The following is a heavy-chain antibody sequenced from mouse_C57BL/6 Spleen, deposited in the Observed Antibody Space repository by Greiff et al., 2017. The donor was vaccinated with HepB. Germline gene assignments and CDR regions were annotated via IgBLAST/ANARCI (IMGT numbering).Heavy chain of an antibody. D-gene: IGHD1-1*01. CDR3: ARTYYYGSSYWYFDV. Sequence: VQLQQPGAELVKPGASVKMSCKASGYTFTSYWITWVKQRPGQGLEWIGDIYPGSGSTKYNEKFKSKATLTVDTSSSTAYMQLSSLTSEDSAVYYCARTYYYGSSYWYFDVWGTGTTVTVSS. V-gene: IGHV1-55*01. J-gene: IGHJ1*03. CDR2: IYPGSGST. CDR1: GYTFTSYW.